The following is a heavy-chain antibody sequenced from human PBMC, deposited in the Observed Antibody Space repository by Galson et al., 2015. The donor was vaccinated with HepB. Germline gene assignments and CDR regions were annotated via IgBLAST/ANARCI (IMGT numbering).Heavy chain of an antibody. V-gene: IGHV4-59*01. D-gene: IGHD5-24*01. CDR3: ARDDLATISH. J-gene: IGHJ4*02. CDR1: GGSISSYY. CDR2: IYHSGST. Sequence: SETLSLTCTVSGGSISSYYWSWIRQPPGKGLEWTGYIYHSGSTNYNPSLKSRVTISVDTSKNQFSLRLSSVTAADTAVYYCARDDLATISHWGQGTLVTVSS.